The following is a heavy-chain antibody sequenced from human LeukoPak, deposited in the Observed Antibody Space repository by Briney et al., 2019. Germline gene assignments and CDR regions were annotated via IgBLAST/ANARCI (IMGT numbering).Heavy chain of an antibody. CDR3: ATRTYYDSSGYYFDY. CDR1: GGSFSGYY. D-gene: IGHD3-22*01. V-gene: IGHV4-34*01. CDR2: INHSGST. Sequence: SETLSLTCAVYGGSFSGYYWSWIRQPPGKGLEWIGEINHSGSTNYNPSLKSRVTISVDTSKNQFSLKLSSVTAADTAVYHCATRTYYDSSGYYFDYWGQGTLVTVSS. J-gene: IGHJ4*02.